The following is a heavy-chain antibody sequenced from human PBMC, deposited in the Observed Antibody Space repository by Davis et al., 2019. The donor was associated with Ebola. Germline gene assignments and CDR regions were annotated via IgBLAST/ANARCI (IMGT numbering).Heavy chain of an antibody. CDR2: ISSSSSYI. CDR1: GFTFSSYS. Sequence: GESLTIPCAASGFTFSSYSMNWVRQAPGKGLEWVSSISSSSSYIYDADSVKGRFTISRDNAKNSLYMQMNSLRAEDTAVYYCARDRGFFWYDPWCQGTLVTVSA. D-gene: IGHD1-26*01. CDR3: ARDRGFFWYDP. J-gene: IGHJ5*02. V-gene: IGHV3-21*01.